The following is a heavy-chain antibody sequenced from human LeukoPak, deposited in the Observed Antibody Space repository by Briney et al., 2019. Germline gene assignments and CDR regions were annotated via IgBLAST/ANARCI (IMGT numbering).Heavy chain of an antibody. CDR1: GVSVSSGSYY. V-gene: IGHV4-61*01. Sequence: SETLSLTCTVSGVSVSSGSYYWSWLRQPPGKGLEWIGYIYYSGSTNYNPSLKSRVTISVDTSKNPFSLKLSSVTAADTAVYYCARGGDGYTPSLDYWGQGTLVTVSS. CDR3: ARGGDGYTPSLDY. D-gene: IGHD5-24*01. J-gene: IGHJ4*02. CDR2: IYYSGST.